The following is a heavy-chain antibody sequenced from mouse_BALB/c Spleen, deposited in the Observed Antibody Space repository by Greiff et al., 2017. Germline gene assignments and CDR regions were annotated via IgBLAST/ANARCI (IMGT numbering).Heavy chain of an antibody. J-gene: IGHJ2*02. V-gene: IGHV1-74*01. D-gene: IGHD2-12*01. CDR1: GYSFTSYW. CDR2: IHPSDGDT. CDR3: ENTASYNVVSAMDY. Sequence: QVQLQQPGPELVRPGASVKLSCKASGYSFTSYWMNWVKQRPGQGLEWIGKIHPSDGDTRFNQKFKDKATMTVDKSSSTAYMQLRSLKSEDSAVYYVENTASYNVVSAMDYWGQGTSLTVSS.